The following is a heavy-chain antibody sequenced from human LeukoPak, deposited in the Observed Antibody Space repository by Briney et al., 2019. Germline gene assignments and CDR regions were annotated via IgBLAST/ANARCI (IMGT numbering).Heavy chain of an antibody. Sequence: SETLSLTCTVSGYSISSGYFWGWIRQPPGKGLEWIGEINHSGSTNYNPSLKSRVTISVDTSKNQFSLKLSSVTAADTAVYYCARSRLGSSGYYSGYWGQGTLVTVSS. CDR3: ARSRLGSSGYYSGY. J-gene: IGHJ4*02. CDR1: GYSISSGYF. CDR2: INHSGST. V-gene: IGHV4-38-2*02. D-gene: IGHD3-22*01.